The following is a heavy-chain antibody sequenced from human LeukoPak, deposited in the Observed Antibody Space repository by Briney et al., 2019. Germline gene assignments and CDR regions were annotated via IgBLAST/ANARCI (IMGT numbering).Heavy chain of an antibody. Sequence: PSETLSLTCTVSGGSISSGGYYWSWIRQPPGKGLEWIGYIHYSGSTYYNPSLKSRVTISVDTSKNQFSLKLSSVTAADTAVYYCARARDDYGDYDYWGQGTLVTVSS. D-gene: IGHD4-17*01. CDR2: IHYSGST. CDR3: ARARDDYGDYDY. CDR1: GGSISSGGYY. J-gene: IGHJ4*02. V-gene: IGHV4-30-4*08.